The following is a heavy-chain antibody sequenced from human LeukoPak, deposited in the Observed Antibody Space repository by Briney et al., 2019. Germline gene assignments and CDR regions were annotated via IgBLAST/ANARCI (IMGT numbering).Heavy chain of an antibody. J-gene: IGHJ4*02. CDR2: ITSSSSYI. CDR3: ARDPRGPIRYDHSGRDNFDY. D-gene: IGHD3-22*01. CDR1: GFTFSSYD. Sequence: GGSLRLSCAASGFTFSSYDMNWVRQAPGKGPEWVSSITSSSSYIYYADSVKGRFTISRDNAKNSLFLQMNSLRAEDTAVYYCARDPRGPIRYDHSGRDNFDYWGQGTLGTVSS. V-gene: IGHV3-21*01.